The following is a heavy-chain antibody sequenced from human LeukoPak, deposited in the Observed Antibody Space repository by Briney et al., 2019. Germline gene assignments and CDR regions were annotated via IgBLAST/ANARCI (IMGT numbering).Heavy chain of an antibody. Sequence: SQTLSLTCTVSGGSISSYFWSWIRQPPGKGLEWIGYIYYSGSTNYHPSLKSRVTISVDTSKNQFSLKLSSVTAADTAVYNCARGMYSSSRLVYYYMDVWGKGTTVIVSS. V-gene: IGHV4-59*01. D-gene: IGHD6-6*01. CDR3: ARGMYSSSRLVYYYMDV. CDR1: GGSISSYF. CDR2: IYYSGST. J-gene: IGHJ6*03.